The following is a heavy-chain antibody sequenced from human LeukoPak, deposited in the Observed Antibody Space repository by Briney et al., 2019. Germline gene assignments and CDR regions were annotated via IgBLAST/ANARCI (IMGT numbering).Heavy chain of an antibody. Sequence: GGSLRLSCAASGFMFSSNWMSWVRLAPGKGLEWASYISRSGSTIYNADSVKGRFTISRDNAKNSLYLQMNSLRAEDTAVYYCARSSSSSEVYWFDPWGQGTLVTVSS. CDR2: ISRSGSTI. CDR3: ARSSSSSEVYWFDP. CDR1: GFMFSSNW. D-gene: IGHD6-13*01. V-gene: IGHV3-48*04. J-gene: IGHJ5*02.